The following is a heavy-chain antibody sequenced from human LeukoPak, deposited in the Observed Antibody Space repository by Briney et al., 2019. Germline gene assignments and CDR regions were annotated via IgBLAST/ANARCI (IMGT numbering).Heavy chain of an antibody. CDR3: ARGKLAVQDY. CDR2: ISYDGSNE. Sequence: GGSLRLSCAASGFTLSTYAVHWVRQAPGTGLEWVAFISYDGSNEFYADSVKGRFTISRDNAKNTLYLQMNSLRAEDTAVYYCARGKLAVQDYWGQGTLVTVSS. V-gene: IGHV3-30-3*01. J-gene: IGHJ4*02. CDR1: GFTLSTYA. D-gene: IGHD3-3*02.